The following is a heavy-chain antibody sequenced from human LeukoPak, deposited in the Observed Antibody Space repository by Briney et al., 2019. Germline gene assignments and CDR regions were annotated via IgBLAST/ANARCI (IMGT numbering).Heavy chain of an antibody. CDR2: INSDGSST. Sequence: QPGGSLRLSCAAAGFTFSSYWMHWVRQTPGKGLVWVSRINSDGSSTSYADSVKGRFTISRDNAKNTLYLQMNSLRAEDTAVYYCARGASHWGAFDIWGQGTMVTASS. CDR1: GFTFSSYW. J-gene: IGHJ3*02. CDR3: ARGASHWGAFDI. D-gene: IGHD7-27*01. V-gene: IGHV3-74*01.